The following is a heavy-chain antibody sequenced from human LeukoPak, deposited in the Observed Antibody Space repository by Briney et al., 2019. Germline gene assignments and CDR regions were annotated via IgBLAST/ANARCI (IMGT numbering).Heavy chain of an antibody. Sequence: ASVRVSCKASGGTFSSYAINWVRQAPGQGLEWMGWMNPNSGNTGYAQKFQGRVTMTRNTSISTAYMELSSLRSEDTAVYYCASGPYYEGAFDIWGQGTMVTVSS. V-gene: IGHV1-8*02. CDR3: ASGPYYEGAFDI. CDR1: GGTFSSYA. J-gene: IGHJ3*02. CDR2: MNPNSGNT. D-gene: IGHD3-22*01.